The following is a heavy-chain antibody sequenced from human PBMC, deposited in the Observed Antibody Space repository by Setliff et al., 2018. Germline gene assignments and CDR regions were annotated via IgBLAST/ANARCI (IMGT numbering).Heavy chain of an antibody. D-gene: IGHD3-16*01. Sequence: SETLSLTCTVSGGSISSGDYYWSWIRQPPGKGLEWIGYIYYSGSTYYNPSLKSRVTISVDTSKNQFSLKLSSVTAADTAVYYCAKEVVTYVYDYWGQGTLVTVSS. CDR3: AKEVVTYVYDY. J-gene: IGHJ4*02. CDR1: GGSISSGDYY. CDR2: IYYSGST. V-gene: IGHV4-30-4*08.